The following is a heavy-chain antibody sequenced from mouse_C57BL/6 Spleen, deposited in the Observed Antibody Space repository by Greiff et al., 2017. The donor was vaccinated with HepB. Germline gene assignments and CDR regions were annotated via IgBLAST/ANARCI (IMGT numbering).Heavy chain of an antibody. J-gene: IGHJ2*01. CDR3: ARKGAGFDY. V-gene: IGHV1-63*01. Sequence: VMLVESGAELVRPGTSVKMSCKASGYTFTNYWIGWAKQRPGHGLEWIGDIYPGGGYTNYNEKFKGKATLTADKSSSTAYMQFSSLTSEDSAIYYCARKGAGFDYWGQGTTLTVSS. CDR1: GYTFTNYW. CDR2: IYPGGGYT. D-gene: IGHD3-3*01.